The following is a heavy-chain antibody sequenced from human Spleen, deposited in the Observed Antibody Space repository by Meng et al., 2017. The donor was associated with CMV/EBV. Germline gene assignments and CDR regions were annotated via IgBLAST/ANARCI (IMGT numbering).Heavy chain of an antibody. CDR2: IYSRGTT. J-gene: IGHJ5*02. D-gene: IGHD6-19*01. V-gene: IGHV4-59*08. CDR1: GGSISDYH. CDR3: ARGKAVAGTGYWFDP. Sequence: SETLSLTCTVSGGSISDYHWAWVRQPPGGGLEWIGHIYSRGTTYSRGNTNYNPSLKSRVTISVDTSKSHFSLKLSSVTAADTAVYYCARGKAVAGTGYWFDPWGQGTLVTVSS.